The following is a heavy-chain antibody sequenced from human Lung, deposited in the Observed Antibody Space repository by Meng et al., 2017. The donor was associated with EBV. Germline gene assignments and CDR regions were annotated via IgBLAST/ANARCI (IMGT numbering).Heavy chain of an antibody. Sequence: VPFQESGPGLGKPSQTLSLTCTVSGGSISSGGHYWSWIRQHPGKGLEWIGYIYYSGSTYYNPSLKSLVSISVDTSNNQFSLKLSSVTAADTAVYYCARAVDTGYFDYWGQGTLVTVSS. CDR1: GGSISSGGHY. J-gene: IGHJ4*02. CDR2: IYYSGST. D-gene: IGHD5-18*01. V-gene: IGHV4-31*01. CDR3: ARAVDTGYFDY.